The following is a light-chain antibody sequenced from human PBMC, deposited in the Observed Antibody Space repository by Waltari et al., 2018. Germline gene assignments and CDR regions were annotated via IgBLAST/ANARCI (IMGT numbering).Light chain of an antibody. CDR1: SSDVGFYDF. Sequence: QSALTQPASVSGSPGQSITISCTGTSSDVGFYDFVSWFQQHPGKAPKVMYYKVNNRPSGVSHRVAGSKSANTASLTISGLQAEDEAYYYCSSYTRRSYWVFGGGTQLTVL. CDR3: SSYTRRSYWV. V-gene: IGLV2-14*01. CDR2: KVN. J-gene: IGLJ3*02.